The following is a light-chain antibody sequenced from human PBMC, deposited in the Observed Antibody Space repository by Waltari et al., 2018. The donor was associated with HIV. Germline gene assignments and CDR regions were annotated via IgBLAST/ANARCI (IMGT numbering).Light chain of an antibody. J-gene: IGKJ2*01. CDR3: HQYGTSPPWYT. V-gene: IGKV3-20*01. CDR2: GAS. Sequence: EIVLTQSPGTLSLSPGERASLSCRVSRSVSSYIAWYQQKPGQAPRLLIYGASSRAAGVPDRFSGSASGADFTLTISRLEAEDSAVYFCHQYGTSPPWYTFGQGTKLQIK. CDR1: RSVSSY.